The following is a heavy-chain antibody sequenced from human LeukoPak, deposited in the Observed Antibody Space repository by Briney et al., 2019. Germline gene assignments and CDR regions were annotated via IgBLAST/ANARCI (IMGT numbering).Heavy chain of an antibody. D-gene: IGHD3-3*01. J-gene: IGHJ5*02. CDR3: ARDLEAGVGFWSGYYSSNWFDH. CDR2: ISAYNGNT. CDR1: GYTFTSYG. V-gene: IGHV1-18*01. Sequence: ASVKVSFKASGYTFTSYGISWVRQAPGQGLEWMVWISAYNGNTNYTQKLQGRVTMTTDTSTSTAYMELRSLRSDDTAVYYCARDLEAGVGFWSGYYSSNWFDHWGQGTLVTVSS.